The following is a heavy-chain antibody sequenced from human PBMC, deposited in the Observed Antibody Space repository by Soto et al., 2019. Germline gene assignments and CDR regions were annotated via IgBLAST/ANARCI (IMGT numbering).Heavy chain of an antibody. CDR1: GFTFSSYA. J-gene: IGHJ2*01. V-gene: IGHV3-30-3*01. CDR3: AKGFSSGYYSNWYFDL. CDR2: ISYDGSNK. Sequence: PGGSLRLSCAASGFTFSSYAMHWVRQAPGKGLEWVAVISYDGSNKYYADPVKGRFTISRDNSKNTLYLQMNSLRAEDTAVYYCAKGFSSGYYSNWYFDLWGRGTLVTVSS. D-gene: IGHD3-22*01.